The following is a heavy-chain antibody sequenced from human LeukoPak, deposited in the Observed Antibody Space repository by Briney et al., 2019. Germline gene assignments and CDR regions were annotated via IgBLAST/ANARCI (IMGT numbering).Heavy chain of an antibody. V-gene: IGHV4-4*07. Sequence: PSETLSLTCTVSGGSISSYYWSWIRQPAGKGLESIGHISTSGSTNYNPSLKSRVTMSVDTSKNQFSLKLSSVTAADTAVYYCARVRYSDSSVLTRKRSYYFDYWGQGTLVTVSS. D-gene: IGHD3-22*01. CDR2: ISTSGST. CDR3: ARVRYSDSSVLTRKRSYYFDY. J-gene: IGHJ4*02. CDR1: GGSISSYY.